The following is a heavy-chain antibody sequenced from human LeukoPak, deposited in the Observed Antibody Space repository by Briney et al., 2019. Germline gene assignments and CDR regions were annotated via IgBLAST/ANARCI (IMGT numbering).Heavy chain of an antibody. J-gene: IGHJ3*02. CDR3: AKDWSGYDAFDI. CDR2: ISGSGGST. Sequence: TGGSLRLSSAASGFTFSSYAMSWVRQAPGKGLEWVSAISGSGGSTYYADSVKGRFTISRDNSKNTLYLQMNSLRAEDTAVYYCAKDWSGYDAFDIWGQGTMVTVSS. V-gene: IGHV3-23*01. D-gene: IGHD3-3*01. CDR1: GFTFSSYA.